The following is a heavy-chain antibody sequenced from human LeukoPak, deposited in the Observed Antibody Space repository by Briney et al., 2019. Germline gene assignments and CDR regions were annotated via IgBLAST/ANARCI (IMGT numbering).Heavy chain of an antibody. CDR3: AREGYCSSTSCYRSYYYGMDV. V-gene: IGHV3-21*01. D-gene: IGHD2-2*01. Sequence: GGSLRLSCAASGFTFSSYSMNWVRQAPGKGLEWVSSISSSSSYIYYADSVKGRFTISRDNAKNSLYPQTNSLRAEDTAVYYCAREGYCSSTSCYRSYYYGMDVWGQGTTVTVSS. J-gene: IGHJ6*02. CDR2: ISSSSSYI. CDR1: GFTFSSYS.